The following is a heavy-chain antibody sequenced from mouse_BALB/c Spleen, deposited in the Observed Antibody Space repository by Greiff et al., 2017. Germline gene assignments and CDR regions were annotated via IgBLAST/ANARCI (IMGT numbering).Heavy chain of an antibody. J-gene: IGHJ3*01. Sequence: DVMLLESGGGLVKPGGSLKLSCAASGFTFSDYYMYWVRQTPEKRLESVATISDGGSYTYYPDSVKGRFTISRDNAKNNLYLQMSSLKSEDTAMYYCARANYGSSPFAYWGQGTLVTVSA. D-gene: IGHD1-1*01. CDR3: ARANYGSSPFAY. CDR2: ISDGGSYT. V-gene: IGHV5-4*02. CDR1: GFTFSDYY.